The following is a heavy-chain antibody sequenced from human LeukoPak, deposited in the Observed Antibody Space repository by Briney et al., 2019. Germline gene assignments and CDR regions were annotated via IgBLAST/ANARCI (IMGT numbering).Heavy chain of an antibody. J-gene: IGHJ4*02. D-gene: IGHD2-2*01. CDR3: ARDRYCVSNNCPYDC. Sequence: PGGSLTLSCAASGFTSSDYTMNWVRQSPGKGLEWVSGISVSDESTYNPDSVKGRFTISREKSNNMLYLQMNSLRAEDTAVYYCARDRYCVSNNCPYDCWGQGTPVTVSS. CDR1: GFTSSDYT. CDR2: ISVSDEST. V-gene: IGHV3-23*01.